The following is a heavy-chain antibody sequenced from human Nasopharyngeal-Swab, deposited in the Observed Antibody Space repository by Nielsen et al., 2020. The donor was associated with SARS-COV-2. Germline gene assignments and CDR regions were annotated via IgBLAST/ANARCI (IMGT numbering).Heavy chain of an antibody. Sequence: SVKVSCKASGGTFSSYAISWVRQAPGQGLEWMGRIIPILGIANYAQKFQGRVTITADKSTSTAYMELSSPRSEDTAVYYCAFGYSSSWYSDYWGQGTLVTVSS. J-gene: IGHJ4*02. V-gene: IGHV1-69*04. CDR1: GGTFSSYA. CDR2: IIPILGIA. D-gene: IGHD6-13*01. CDR3: AFGYSSSWYSDY.